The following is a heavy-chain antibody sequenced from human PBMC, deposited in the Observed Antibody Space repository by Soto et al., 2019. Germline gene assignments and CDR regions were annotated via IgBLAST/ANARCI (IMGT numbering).Heavy chain of an antibody. D-gene: IGHD4-17*01. CDR1: GFTFSGSA. CDR3: TRLNSETTVTTSYDYYGMDV. J-gene: IGHJ6*02. V-gene: IGHV3-73*01. Sequence: FLRLSCAASGFTFSGSALHWVRQASGKGLEWVGRIRSIPDSDATAYAASVKGRFTISRDDSKNTAYLQMNSLKTEDTAVYYCTRLNSETTVTTSYDYYGMDVWGQGTTVTVSS. CDR2: IRSIPDSDAT.